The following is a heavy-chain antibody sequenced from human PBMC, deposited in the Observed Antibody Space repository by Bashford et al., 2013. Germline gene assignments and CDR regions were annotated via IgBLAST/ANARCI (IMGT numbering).Heavy chain of an antibody. V-gene: IGHV1-69*05. J-gene: IGHJ4*02. CDR2: IIPFLGAA. CDR1: GGTFSSDG. CDR3: ARDKRGGATASKLTFDY. D-gene: IGHD1-26*01. Sequence: SVKVSCKASGGTFSSDGISWVRQAPGQGLEWMGGIIPFLGAANYAQKFQGRVTMTRDTSTSTLYMELSSLRSEDTAVYYCARDKRGGATASKLTFDYWGQGTLVTVSS.